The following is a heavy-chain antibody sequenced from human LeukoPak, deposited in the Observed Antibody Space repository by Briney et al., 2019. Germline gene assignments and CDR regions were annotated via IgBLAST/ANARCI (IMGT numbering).Heavy chain of an antibody. V-gene: IGHV4-4*02. CDR3: ARHGWDYDPGTYYTFDP. J-gene: IGHJ5*02. CDR2: IYHSGST. D-gene: IGHD3-10*01. Sequence: SETLSLTCAVSGGSISSSNWWTWVRQPPGKGLDWIGEIYHSGSTNYNPSLKSRVTISVDKSKNQFSLRLTSVTAADTAMYHCARHGWDYDPGTYYTFDPWGQGTLVTVSS. CDR1: GGSISSSNW.